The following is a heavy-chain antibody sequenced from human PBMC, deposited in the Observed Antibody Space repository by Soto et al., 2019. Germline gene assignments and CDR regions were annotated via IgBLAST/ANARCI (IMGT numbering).Heavy chain of an antibody. CDR1: GYPFTGYY. D-gene: IGHD2-21*01. CDR3: ARRQMWTKVIYDYGMDV. CDR2: VDPRSGDT. V-gene: IGHV1-2*02. Sequence: ASVKVSCKASGYPFTGYYTHWVRQAPGQGPEWMGWVDPRSGDTHYVQKFQGRVTMTRDTSTTTAYMELTRLRSDDTAVYFCARRQMWTKVIYDYGMDVWGQGTTVTVSS. J-gene: IGHJ6*02.